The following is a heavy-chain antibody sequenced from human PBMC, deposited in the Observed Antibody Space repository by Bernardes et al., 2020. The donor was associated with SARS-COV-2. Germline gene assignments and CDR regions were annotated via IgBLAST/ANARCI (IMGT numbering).Heavy chain of an antibody. CDR1: GGSISSGDYY. CDR2: MFHDGSGTV. D-gene: IGHD1-26*01. V-gene: IGHV4-31*03. Sequence: SETLSLTCTVSGGSISSGDYYWSWIRQHPGKGLEWIGYMFHDGSGTVYANPSLKTRVTLTFDTSKNQLSLKLSSVTAADTAVYYCVRMTFRGRSQNWYFNLWGRGTLVTVSS. J-gene: IGHJ2*01. CDR3: VRMTFRGRSQNWYFNL.